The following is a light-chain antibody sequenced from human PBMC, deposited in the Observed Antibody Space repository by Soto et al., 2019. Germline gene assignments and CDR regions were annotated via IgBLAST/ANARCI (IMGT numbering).Light chain of an antibody. V-gene: IGLV2-8*01. Sequence: QSALTQPHSASGSPGQSVAISCPGTSSDVGGYNYVSWYQQHPGKAPKLMIYEVNKRPSGVPDRFSGSKSGNTASLTVSGLQAEDESYYYCSSYAGSSNVFGTGTNVTVL. J-gene: IGLJ1*01. CDR1: SSDVGGYNY. CDR2: EVN. CDR3: SSYAGSSNV.